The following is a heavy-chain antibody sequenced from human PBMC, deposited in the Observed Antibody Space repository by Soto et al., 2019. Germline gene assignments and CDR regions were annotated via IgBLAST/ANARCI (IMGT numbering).Heavy chain of an antibody. J-gene: IGHJ4*02. Sequence: SETLSLTCSVSGGSISSGGHYWSWIRQHAGRGLEWIGYIYQSGTTYHYNPSLKSRVTISLDTSKKQFSLRLSSVTAADTAGYYCARVFHGMFVYWGQGTLVT. CDR1: GGSISSGGHY. CDR2: IYQSGTT. CDR3: ARVFHGMFVY. V-gene: IGHV4-31*03.